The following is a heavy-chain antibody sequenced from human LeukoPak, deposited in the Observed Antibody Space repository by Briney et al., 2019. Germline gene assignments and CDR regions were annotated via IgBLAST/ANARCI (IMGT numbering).Heavy chain of an antibody. CDR2: ISSSSTI. CDR1: GFTFSSYS. Sequence: GGSLRLSCAASGFTFSSYSMTWVRQAPGKGLEWVSYISSSSTIYYADSVKGRFTISRDNAKNSLYLQMNSLRAEDTAVYYCARTLLYYYDSSGLHPWGQGTLVTVSS. D-gene: IGHD3-22*01. J-gene: IGHJ5*02. V-gene: IGHV3-48*01. CDR3: ARTLLYYYDSSGLHP.